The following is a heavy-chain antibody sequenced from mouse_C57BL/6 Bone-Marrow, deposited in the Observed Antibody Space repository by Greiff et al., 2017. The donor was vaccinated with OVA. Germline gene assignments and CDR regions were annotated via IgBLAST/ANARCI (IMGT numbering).Heavy chain of an antibody. CDR3: GRCYTGFDY. CDR2: INPSTGGT. J-gene: IGHJ3*01. V-gene: IGHV1-42*01. CDR1: GYSFTGYY. D-gene: IGHD1-1*01. Sequence: VQLQQSGPELVKPGASVKISCKASGYSFTGYYMNWVKQSPEKSLEWIGEINPSTGGTTYNQKFKAKATLTVDKSSSTAYMQLKSLTSEDSAVYYCGRCYTGFDYWGQGTLVTVSA.